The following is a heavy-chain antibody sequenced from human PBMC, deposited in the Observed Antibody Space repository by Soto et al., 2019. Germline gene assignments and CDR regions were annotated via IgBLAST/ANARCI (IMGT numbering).Heavy chain of an antibody. Sequence: QVQLVQSGAEVKKPGASVKVSCKASGYTFTSYAMHWVRQAPGQRLEWMGWINAGNGNTKYSQKFQGRVIITRDTSASTAYMELSSLRSEDTAVYYCARGGIAVAGRLWYFDLWGRGTLVTVSS. CDR1: GYTFTSYA. CDR2: INAGNGNT. CDR3: ARGGIAVAGRLWYFDL. J-gene: IGHJ2*01. V-gene: IGHV1-3*01. D-gene: IGHD6-19*01.